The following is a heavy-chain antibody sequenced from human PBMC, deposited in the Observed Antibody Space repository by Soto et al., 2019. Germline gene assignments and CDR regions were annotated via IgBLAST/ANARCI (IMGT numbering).Heavy chain of an antibody. CDR1: GGSISSSNW. V-gene: IGHV4-4*02. CDR2: IYHSGST. J-gene: IGHJ4*02. Sequence: SETLSLTCAVSGGSISSSNWWSWVRQPPGKGLEWIGSIYHSGSTNYNPPLKSRVPLSVDTSKNQFSLKLSSVTAADTAVYYCARHFMITPGYFNYWGQGTLVTVSS. D-gene: IGHD3-16*01. CDR3: ARHFMITPGYFNY.